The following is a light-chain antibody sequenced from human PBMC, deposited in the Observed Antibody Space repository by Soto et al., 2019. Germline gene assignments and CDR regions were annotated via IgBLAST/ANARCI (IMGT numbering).Light chain of an antibody. V-gene: IGKV1-5*03. CDR2: KAS. CDR1: QSVGNW. J-gene: IGKJ3*01. CDR3: QQYNDDVFT. Sequence: DIQMTQSPSTLSASVGDRVTISCRASQSVGNWLAWYQQKSGKGPKLLISKASTLESGVPSRFSGSGSGTQFTLTISRLQPDDFATYYCQQYNDDVFTFGPGTKVDVK.